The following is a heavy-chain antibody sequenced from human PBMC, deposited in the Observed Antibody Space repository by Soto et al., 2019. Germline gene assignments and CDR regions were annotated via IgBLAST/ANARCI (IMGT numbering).Heavy chain of an antibody. Sequence: WTWIRQPPGKGLEWIGYIYHSGSSSYNPSLESRVTISVDTSKNQFSLKMKSVRAADTAVYYCALLWFGDQRTGNWFDPWGQGTLVTVSS. V-gene: IGHV4-59*01. D-gene: IGHD3-10*01. CDR3: ALLWFGDQRTGNWFDP. CDR2: IYHSGSS. J-gene: IGHJ5*02.